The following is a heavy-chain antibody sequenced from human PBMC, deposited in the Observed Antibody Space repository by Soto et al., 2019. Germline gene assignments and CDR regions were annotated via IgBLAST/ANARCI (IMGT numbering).Heavy chain of an antibody. V-gene: IGHV3-23*01. CDR1: GFTFSSYA. CDR2: ISGSAATT. Sequence: GGSLRLSCAASGFTFSSYAMNWVRQAPGKGLEWVSAISGSAATTHFADSVKGRFTISRDNSKNTLYLQMDSLRAEDTAVYYCARGVFTGSPHLLFWGHGTLVTVSS. CDR3: ARGVFTGSPHLLF. J-gene: IGHJ4*01. D-gene: IGHD3-9*01.